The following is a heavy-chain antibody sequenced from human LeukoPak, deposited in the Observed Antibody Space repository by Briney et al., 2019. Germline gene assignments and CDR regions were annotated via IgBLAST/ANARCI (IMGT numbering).Heavy chain of an antibody. Sequence: PSETLSLTCTVSGGSISSYYWSWIRQPPGKGLEWIGYIYYSGSTNYNPSLKSRVTISVDTSKNQFSLKLSSVTAADTAVYYCARRGLYYYDSSSWFDPWGQGTLVTVSS. D-gene: IGHD3-22*01. CDR3: ARRGLYYYDSSSWFDP. V-gene: IGHV4-59*08. CDR1: GGSISSYY. CDR2: IYYSGST. J-gene: IGHJ5*02.